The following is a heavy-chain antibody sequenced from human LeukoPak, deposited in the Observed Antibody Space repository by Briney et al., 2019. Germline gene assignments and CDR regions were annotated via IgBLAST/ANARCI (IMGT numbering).Heavy chain of an antibody. D-gene: IGHD2-15*01. Sequence: GESLKFSWKGSGYSFASYWTGWVRQMPGKGRAWMGIIYPGVSDTRHSPSFQGPATSSADKAISTAYLQWSSLKASDTAMYYCARLQSCRGGSCYSFDYWGQGTLVTVS. CDR3: ARLQSCRGGSCYSFDY. CDR1: GYSFASYW. V-gene: IGHV5-51*01. CDR2: IYPGVSDT. J-gene: IGHJ4*02.